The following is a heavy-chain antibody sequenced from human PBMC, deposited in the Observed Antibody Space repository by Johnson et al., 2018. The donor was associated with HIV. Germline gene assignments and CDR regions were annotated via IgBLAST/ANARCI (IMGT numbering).Heavy chain of an antibody. CDR2: ISSDESNK. D-gene: IGHD6-6*01. J-gene: IGHJ3*02. Sequence: QVQLVESGGGVVQPGRSLRLSCAASGFTFSTYAMHWVRQAPGKGLEWVAVISSDESNKYYADSVKGRFTISRDNSKNTLFLQMDSLRADDTAVYYCAKIKGSSDAFDIWGQGTMVTVSS. V-gene: IGHV3-30*04. CDR3: AKIKGSSDAFDI. CDR1: GFTFSTYA.